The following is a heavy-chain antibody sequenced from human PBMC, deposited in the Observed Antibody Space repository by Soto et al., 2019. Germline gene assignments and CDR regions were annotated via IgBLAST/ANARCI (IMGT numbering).Heavy chain of an antibody. V-gene: IGHV1-69*01. CDR3: AAELGFGKLTVV. CDR2: IIPLFGTT. J-gene: IGHJ6*02. Sequence: QVQVVHSGVDVRRPGSSVKVSCKASGDTFKNCVISWVRQAPGQGLEWMGGIIPLFGTTDFAQRFQGRLTITTDESTTTAYLELSSLRSEDTATYYCAAELGFGKLTVVWGQGTTVIVSS. D-gene: IGHD7-27*01. CDR1: GDTFKNCV.